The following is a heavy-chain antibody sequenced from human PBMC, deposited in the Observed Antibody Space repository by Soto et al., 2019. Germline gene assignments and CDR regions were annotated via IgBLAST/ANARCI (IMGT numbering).Heavy chain of an antibody. CDR2: VIPIFGTA. J-gene: IGHJ5*02. Sequence: SVKVSCKASECTFGSYAISWVRQAPGQGLEWMGGVIPIFGTANYAQKFQGRVTITADESTSTAYMELSSLRSEDTAVYYCARHWAPYSTRVTTMARSTGPFDTWGQGTLVHVSS. CDR3: ARHWAPYSTRVTTMARSTGPFDT. V-gene: IGHV1-69*13. D-gene: IGHD3-10*01. CDR1: ECTFGSYA.